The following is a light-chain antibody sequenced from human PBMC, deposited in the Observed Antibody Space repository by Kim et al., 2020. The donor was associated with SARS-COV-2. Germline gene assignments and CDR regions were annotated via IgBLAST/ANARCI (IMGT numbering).Light chain of an antibody. CDR1: QSVSSN. CDR2: GAS. Sequence: SPGGRATPPCRASQSVSSNLAWYQQKPGQAPRLLIYGASTRATGIPARFSGSGSGTEFTLTISSLQSEDFAVYYCQQYNNWPPWTFGQGTKVDIK. V-gene: IGKV3-15*01. CDR3: QQYNNWPPWT. J-gene: IGKJ1*01.